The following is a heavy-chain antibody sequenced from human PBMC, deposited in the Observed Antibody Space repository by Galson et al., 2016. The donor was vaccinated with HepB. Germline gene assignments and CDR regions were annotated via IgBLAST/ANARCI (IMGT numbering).Heavy chain of an antibody. CDR2: IYRSGTT. J-gene: IGHJ4*02. D-gene: IGHD2-2*01. CDR1: GTSVTTGGHS. CDR3: ARLTYADYLDY. Sequence: TLSLTCAVSGTSVTTGGHSWSWVRQPPGKGLEWVGYIYRSGTTFYNPSLKSRVTISVDGSKNHLSLRLTSVTAADTAVYFCARLTYADYLDYWGQGTLVTVSS. V-gene: IGHV4-30-2*01.